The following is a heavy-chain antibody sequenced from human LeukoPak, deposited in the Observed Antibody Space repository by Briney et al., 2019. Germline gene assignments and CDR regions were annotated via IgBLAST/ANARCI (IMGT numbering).Heavy chain of an antibody. CDR1: GFTFSSYA. J-gene: IGHJ4*02. V-gene: IGHV3-23*01. CDR3: AKDQVSRPYLPDY. CDR2: ISGSGGST. Sequence: GGSRRLSCAASGFTFSSYAMSWVRQAPGKGLEWVSAISGSGGSTYYADSVKGRFTISRDNSKNTLYLQMNSLRAEDTAVYYCAKDQVSRPYLPDYWGQGTLVTVSS.